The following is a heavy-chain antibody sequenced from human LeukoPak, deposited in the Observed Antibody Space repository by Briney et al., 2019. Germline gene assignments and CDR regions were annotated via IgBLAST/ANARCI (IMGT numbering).Heavy chain of an antibody. J-gene: IGHJ4*02. Sequence: PSETLSLTCTVSSGSISPYYWSWIRQPPGKGLEWIGYIYYSGSGSTNHNPALKSRVTISVDTSKNQFSLTLSSVTAADTAVYYCARHAIYAGSGWSFDYWCKGTLVTVSS. CDR1: SGSISPYY. V-gene: IGHV4-59*08. CDR3: ARHAIYAGSGWSFDY. CDR2: IYYSGSGST. D-gene: IGHD6-19*01.